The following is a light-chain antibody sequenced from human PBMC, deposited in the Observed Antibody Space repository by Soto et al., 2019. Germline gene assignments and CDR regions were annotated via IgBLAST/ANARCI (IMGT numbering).Light chain of an antibody. CDR2: GTS. J-gene: IGKJ1*01. CDR1: QSVSSN. CDR3: QQYTTSSWT. Sequence: EIVMTQSPATLSVSPGERATFSCRASQSVSSNLAWYQQKPGQAPRVLIYGTSSRATGIPDRFSGSGSGTDFTLTISRLEPEDFAVYYCQQYTTSSWTFGQGTKVDI. V-gene: IGKV3D-15*01.